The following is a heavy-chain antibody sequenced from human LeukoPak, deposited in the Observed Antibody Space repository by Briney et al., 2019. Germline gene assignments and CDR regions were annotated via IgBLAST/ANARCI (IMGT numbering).Heavy chain of an antibody. V-gene: IGHV1-69*05. D-gene: IGHD2-15*01. CDR1: GGSFSSEA. CDR3: GRKAGDCGGGSCYSIDY. Sequence: XXKAXGGSFSSEAIXWVRQAPGQGLEXMGGIIXIFGTANYAQKFQGRVTITTDESTSTAYMEVSSLRSEDTAVYYCGRKAGDCGGGSCYSIDYWGQGTLVTVSS. CDR2: IIXIFGTA. J-gene: IGHJ4*02.